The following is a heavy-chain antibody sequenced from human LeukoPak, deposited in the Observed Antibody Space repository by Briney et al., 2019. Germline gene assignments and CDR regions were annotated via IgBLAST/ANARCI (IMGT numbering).Heavy chain of an antibody. J-gene: IGHJ6*02. Sequence: KPSETLSLTRTVSGGSISSYYWSWIRQPPGKGLGWSGRIYTSGSTNYNPSLKSRVTMSVDTSTNQFSRTLSTVTAADTAVYYCARDSIAAAGIRFDGMDVSGQGTTVTVSS. CDR1: GGSISSYY. V-gene: IGHV4-4*07. D-gene: IGHD6-13*01. CDR3: ARDSIAAAGIRFDGMDV. CDR2: IYTSGST.